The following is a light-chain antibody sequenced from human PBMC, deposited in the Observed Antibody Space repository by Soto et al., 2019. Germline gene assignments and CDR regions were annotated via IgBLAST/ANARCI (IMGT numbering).Light chain of an antibody. J-gene: IGKJ1*01. Sequence: DSVMTQSPDSLAVSLGERATMNCKSSQSVLYSSNNENYLAWYQQKPGQPPNLLIYWASTRESGVPDRFSGSGSGTDFTLTISSLQAEDVAVYYCQQYYSTPPTFGQGTKVEIK. CDR1: QSVLYSSNNENY. CDR2: WAS. CDR3: QQYYSTPPT. V-gene: IGKV4-1*01.